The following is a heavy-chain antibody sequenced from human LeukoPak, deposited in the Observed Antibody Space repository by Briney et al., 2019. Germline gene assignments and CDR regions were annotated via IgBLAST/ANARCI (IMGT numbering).Heavy chain of an antibody. CDR1: GFTFSSCA. CDR2: ISYDGSNK. CDR3: ARDLNY. J-gene: IGHJ4*02. V-gene: IGHV3-30*01. Sequence: GRSLRLSCAASGFTFSSCAMHWVRQAPGKGLEWVAVISYDGSNKYYADSVKGRFTISRDNSKNTLYLQMNSLRAEDTAVYYCARDLNYWGQGTLVTVSS.